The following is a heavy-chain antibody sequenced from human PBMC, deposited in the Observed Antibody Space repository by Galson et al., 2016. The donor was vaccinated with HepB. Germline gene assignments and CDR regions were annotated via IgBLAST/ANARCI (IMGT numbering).Heavy chain of an antibody. D-gene: IGHD3-22*01. Sequence: SETLSLTCAVYGGSFSGYFWSWIRQPPGKGLEWIGEIDHGGSTNYNPSLKSRIIISKDTSKNQFSLRLTSVTAADTAVYYCARVKLDRPMVVAAITRQRSYYFDYWGQGTLVTVSS. J-gene: IGHJ4*02. V-gene: IGHV4-34*01. CDR3: ARVKLDRPMVVAAITRQRSYYFDY. CDR1: GGSFSGYF. CDR2: IDHGGST.